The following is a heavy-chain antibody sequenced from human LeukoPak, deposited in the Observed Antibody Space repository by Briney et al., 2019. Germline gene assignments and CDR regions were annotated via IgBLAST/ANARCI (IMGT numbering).Heavy chain of an antibody. CDR3: ASTKRIAVAGTGDY. V-gene: IGHV1-69*06. CDR1: GGTFSSYA. D-gene: IGHD6-19*01. J-gene: IGHJ4*02. CDR2: IIPIFGTA. Sequence: SVKVSCKASGGTFSSYAISWVRQAPGQGLEWMGGIIPIFGTANYAQKFQGRVTITADKSTSTAYMELSSLRSEDTAVYYCASTKRIAVAGTGDYWGQGTLVTVSS.